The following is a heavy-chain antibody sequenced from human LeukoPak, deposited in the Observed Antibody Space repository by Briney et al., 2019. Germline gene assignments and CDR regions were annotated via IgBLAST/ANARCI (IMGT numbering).Heavy chain of an antibody. Sequence: GSLRLSCAASGFTFSSYAMSWVRQAPGKGLEWIGEINRSGSTNYNPSLKSRVTISVDTSKNQFSLKLSSVTAADTAVYYCARTGPAAIVFDYWGQGTLVTVSS. V-gene: IGHV4-34*01. D-gene: IGHD2-2*01. CDR3: ARTGPAAIVFDY. J-gene: IGHJ4*02. CDR2: INRSGST. CDR1: GFTFSSYA.